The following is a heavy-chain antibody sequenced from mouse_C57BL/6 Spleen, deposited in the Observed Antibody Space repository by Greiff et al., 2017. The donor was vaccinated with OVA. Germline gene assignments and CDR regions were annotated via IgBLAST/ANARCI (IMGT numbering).Heavy chain of an antibody. Sequence: EVQLQQSGPELVKPGASVKISCKASGYSFTDYNMNWVKQSNGKSLEWIGVINPNYGTTSYNQKFKGKASLTVDQSSSTAYMQLNSLTSEDSAVYYCASPSAQAPAWFAYWGQGTLVTVSA. CDR1: GYSFTDYN. CDR2: INPNYGTT. J-gene: IGHJ3*01. V-gene: IGHV1-39*01. D-gene: IGHD3-2*02. CDR3: ASPSAQAPAWFAY.